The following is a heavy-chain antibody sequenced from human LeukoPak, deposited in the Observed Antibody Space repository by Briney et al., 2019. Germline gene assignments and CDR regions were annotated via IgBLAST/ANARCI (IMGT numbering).Heavy chain of an antibody. CDR2: IRSKAYGGTT. CDR3: TRFDVAVAGTHAFDI. J-gene: IGHJ3*02. V-gene: IGHV3-49*04. CDR1: GFTFGDYA. D-gene: IGHD6-19*01. Sequence: GRSLRLSCAASGFTFGDYAMSWVRQAPGKGLEWVGFIRSKAYGGTTEYAASVKGRFTISRDDSKSIAYLQMNSLKTEDTAVYYCTRFDVAVAGTHAFDIWGQGTMVTVSS.